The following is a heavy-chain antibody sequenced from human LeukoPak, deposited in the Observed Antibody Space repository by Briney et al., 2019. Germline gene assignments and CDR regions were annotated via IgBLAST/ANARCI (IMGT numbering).Heavy chain of an antibody. CDR2: MNSDESAT. V-gene: IGHV3-74*01. D-gene: IGHD2-15*01. J-gene: IGHJ4*02. CDR1: GFTLSTYL. Sequence: GGSLRLSCVASGFTLSTYLMLWVRHAPGKGLVWVSRMNSDESATSYADSVIVRFTISRDSAKNTLYLQMNSLRPDDTAVDYCARGNKWSFDSWGQGALVTVSS. CDR3: ARGNKWSFDS.